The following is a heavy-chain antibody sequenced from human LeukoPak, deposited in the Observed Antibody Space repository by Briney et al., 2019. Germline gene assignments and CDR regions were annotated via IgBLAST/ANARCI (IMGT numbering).Heavy chain of an antibody. CDR1: GGTFSSYA. Sequence: SVKVSCKASGGTFSSYAISWVRQAPGQGLEWMGGIIPIFGTANYAQKFQGRVTITADASTSTAYMELSSLRSEDTAVYYCARVGYYYDNQFDYWGQGTLVTVSS. J-gene: IGHJ4*02. CDR2: IIPIFGTA. D-gene: IGHD3-22*01. CDR3: ARVGYYYDNQFDY. V-gene: IGHV1-69*13.